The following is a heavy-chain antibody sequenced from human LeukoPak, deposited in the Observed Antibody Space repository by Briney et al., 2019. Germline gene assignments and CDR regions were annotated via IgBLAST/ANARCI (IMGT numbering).Heavy chain of an antibody. CDR1: GYTFTSYY. CDR3: ARGGYSYDPFDY. V-gene: IGHV1-46*01. CDR2: INPSGGST. J-gene: IGHJ4*02. Sequence: ASVKVSCKASGYTFTSYYMHWVRQAPGQGLEWMGIINPSGGSTSYAQKFQGRVTMTRDTSKNQFSLKLSSVTAADTAVYYCARGGYSYDPFDYWGQGTLVTVSS. D-gene: IGHD5-18*01.